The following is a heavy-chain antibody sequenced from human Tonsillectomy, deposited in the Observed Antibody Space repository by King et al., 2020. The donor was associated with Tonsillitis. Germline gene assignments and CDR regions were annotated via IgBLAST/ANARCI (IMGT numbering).Heavy chain of an antibody. D-gene: IGHD2-2*01. Sequence: QLVQSGSELKKPGASVKVSCKASGYTFTSYAMNWVRQAPGQGLEWMGWINTNTGNPTYAQSFKGRFVFTLDTSVTTAYLQISSLKAEDTAVYYCSSAFKRDCSSTSCNFLDWGQGSLVTVSS. CDR1: GYTFTSYA. V-gene: IGHV7-4-1*02. J-gene: IGHJ4*02. CDR3: SSAFKRDCSSTSCNFLD. CDR2: INTNTGNP.